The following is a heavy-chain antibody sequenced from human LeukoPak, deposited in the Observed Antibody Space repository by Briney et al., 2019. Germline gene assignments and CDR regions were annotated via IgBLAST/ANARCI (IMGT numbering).Heavy chain of an antibody. CDR3: ARDKEWYYYDSSGYYPFDY. CDR1: GYTFTSYG. V-gene: IGHV1-18*01. Sequence: GASVKVSCKASGYTFTSYGISWVRQAPGHGLEWMGGISAYNGNTNYAQKLQGRVTMTTDTSTSTAYMELRSLRSDDTAVYYCARDKEWYYYDSSGYYPFDYWGQGTLVTVSS. CDR2: ISAYNGNT. D-gene: IGHD3-22*01. J-gene: IGHJ4*02.